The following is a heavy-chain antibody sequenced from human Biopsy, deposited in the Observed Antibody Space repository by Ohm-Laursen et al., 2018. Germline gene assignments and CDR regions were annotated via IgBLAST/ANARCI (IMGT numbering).Heavy chain of an antibody. Sequence: GTLSLTCAVSAASVSGGTFYWSWIRQPPGKGLEWIGFMYNRGSTNYSPSLKRRVTILLETSKNQFSLKLSSVTVADTAVYYCAGIVLGPTNDAFDIWGQGTMVTVSS. D-gene: IGHD1-26*01. CDR3: AGIVLGPTNDAFDI. J-gene: IGHJ3*02. CDR1: AASVSGGTFY. CDR2: MYNRGST. V-gene: IGHV4-61*01.